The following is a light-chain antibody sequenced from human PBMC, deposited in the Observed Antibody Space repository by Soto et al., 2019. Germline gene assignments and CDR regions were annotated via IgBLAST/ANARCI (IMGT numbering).Light chain of an antibody. Sequence: DVQMTQSPSTLSASVGDRVTITCRARQTISIWLAWYQQKPGKAPKLLIYAASTLESGVPSRFSATVSGTEFSLTITSLQPEDFATYYCQQLFDSPITFGQGTRLEIK. CDR2: AAS. CDR3: QQLFDSPIT. CDR1: QTISIW. V-gene: IGKV1-5*01. J-gene: IGKJ5*01.